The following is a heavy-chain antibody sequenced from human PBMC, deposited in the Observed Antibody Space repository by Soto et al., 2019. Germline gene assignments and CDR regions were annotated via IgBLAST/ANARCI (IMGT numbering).Heavy chain of an antibody. Sequence: GESLKISGKGSGYSFVSYWIAWVRQMPGKGLEWMGSIYPGDSDTTYSPSIQGQVTISADKSSTTVYLQWNTLKASDTAMYYCAKPDGYEVEYWGQGTQVTVSS. V-gene: IGHV5-51*01. D-gene: IGHD5-18*01. CDR1: GYSFVSYW. J-gene: IGHJ4*02. CDR3: AKPDGYEVEY. CDR2: IYPGDSDT.